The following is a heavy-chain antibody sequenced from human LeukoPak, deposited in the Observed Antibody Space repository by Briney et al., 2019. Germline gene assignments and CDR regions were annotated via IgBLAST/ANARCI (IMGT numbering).Heavy chain of an antibody. Sequence: SVKVSCKASGGTFSSYAISWVRQAPGQGLEWMGGIIPIFGTANYAQKFQGRVTITADESTSTAYMELRSLRSEDTAVYYCARGSPAAAAGSGLDYWGQGTLVTVSS. D-gene: IGHD6-13*01. CDR2: IIPIFGTA. CDR3: ARGSPAAAAGSGLDY. V-gene: IGHV1-69*13. J-gene: IGHJ4*02. CDR1: GGTFSSYA.